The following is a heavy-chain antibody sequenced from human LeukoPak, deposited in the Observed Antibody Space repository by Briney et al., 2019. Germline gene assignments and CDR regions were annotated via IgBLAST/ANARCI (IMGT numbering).Heavy chain of an antibody. CDR2: ISSSSSYI. Sequence: PGGSLRLSCAASGFTFSSYSMNWVRQAPGKGLEWVSSISSSSSYIYYADSVKGRFTISRDNAKNSLYLQMNSLRAEDTAVYYCARDRRDGYPFDYWGQGTLVTVSS. D-gene: IGHD5-24*01. J-gene: IGHJ4*02. CDR1: GFTFSSYS. CDR3: ARDRRDGYPFDY. V-gene: IGHV3-21*01.